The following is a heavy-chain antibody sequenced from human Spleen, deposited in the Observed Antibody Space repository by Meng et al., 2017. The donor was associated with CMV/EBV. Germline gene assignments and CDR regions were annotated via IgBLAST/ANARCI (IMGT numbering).Heavy chain of an antibody. CDR2: IYYSGST. V-gene: IGHV4-59*01. CDR3: ARDGYSYGYDSYYVMDV. Sequence: LETLSLTCTVSGGSISSYYWSWIRQPPGKGLEWIGYIYYSGSTNYNPSLKSRVTISVDTSKNQFSLKLSSVTAADTAVYYCARDGYSYGYDSYYVMDVWGQGTTVTVSS. CDR1: GGSISSYY. J-gene: IGHJ6*02. D-gene: IGHD5-18*01.